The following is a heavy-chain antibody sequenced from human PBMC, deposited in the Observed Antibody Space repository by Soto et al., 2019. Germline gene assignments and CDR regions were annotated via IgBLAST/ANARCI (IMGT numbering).Heavy chain of an antibody. V-gene: IGHV3-33*01. CDR1: VCTFSDYA. CDR3: ARDTSDFSNVYRIFYSMQF. CDR2: IWYDGTKK. J-gene: IGHJ6*01. D-gene: IGHD3-3*01. Sequence: GGSLRLSCASSVCTFSDYAIHCVRHSPGKWPDWVAVIWYDGTKKYYSESVKGRFSISRDNPKNTVYLQMNSLRAEDTAMYYCARDTSDFSNVYRIFYSMQFWGQGTLVSVSS.